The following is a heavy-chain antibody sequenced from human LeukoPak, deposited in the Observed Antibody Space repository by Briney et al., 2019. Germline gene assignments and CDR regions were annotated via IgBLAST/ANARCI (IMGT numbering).Heavy chain of an antibody. CDR2: INSDGSST. CDR3: ARALSQTQWLVNGWFDP. D-gene: IGHD6-19*01. Sequence: PGGSLRLSCAASGFTFSSYWMHWVRQAPGEGLVWVSRINSDGSSTSYADSVKGRFTISRDNAKNTLYLQMNSLRAEDTSVYYCARALSQTQWLVNGWFDPWGQGTLVTVSS. V-gene: IGHV3-74*01. CDR1: GFTFSSYW. J-gene: IGHJ5*02.